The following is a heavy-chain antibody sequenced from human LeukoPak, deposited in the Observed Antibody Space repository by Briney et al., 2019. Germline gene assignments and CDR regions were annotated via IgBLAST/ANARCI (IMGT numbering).Heavy chain of an antibody. D-gene: IGHD2-15*01. J-gene: IGHJ5*02. CDR1: GFTFGDYA. CDR2: IRRKAYGGTT. Sequence: HTGGSLRLSCTASGFTFGDYAMSWVRQAPGKGLEWVGFIRRKAYGGTTEYAASVKGRFTISRDDSKSIDYLQMNSLKTEDTAVYYCTRENCSGGSCSNWFDPWGQGTLVTVSS. V-gene: IGHV3-49*04. CDR3: TRENCSGGSCSNWFDP.